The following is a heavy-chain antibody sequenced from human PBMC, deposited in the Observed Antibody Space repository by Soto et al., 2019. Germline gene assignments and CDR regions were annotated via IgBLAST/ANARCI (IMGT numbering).Heavy chain of an antibody. V-gene: IGHV4-34*01. CDR1: GGSFSGYY. J-gene: IGHJ4*02. D-gene: IGHD2-8*02. CDR3: ARDKITGLFDY. Sequence: QVQLQQWGAGLLKPSETLSLTCAVYGGSFSGYYWTWIRQPPRTGLGWIGEINHSGSTNYNPSLKSRVTISVATSKNQFSLKLTSVTAADTAVYYCARDKITGLFDYWGQGTLVTVSS. CDR2: INHSGST.